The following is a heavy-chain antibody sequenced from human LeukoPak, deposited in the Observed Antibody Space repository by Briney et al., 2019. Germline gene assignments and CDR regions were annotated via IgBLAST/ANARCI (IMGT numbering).Heavy chain of an antibody. CDR3: ARYDILTGYSFPPPFDY. CDR1: GYTFTGYY. Sequence: ASVKVSRKASGYTFTGYYMHWVRQAPGQGLEWMGRINPNSGGTNYAQKFQGRVTMTRDTSISTAYMELSRLRSDDTAVYYCARYDILTGYSFPPPFDYWGQGTLVTVSS. D-gene: IGHD3-9*01. J-gene: IGHJ4*02. CDR2: INPNSGGT. V-gene: IGHV1-2*06.